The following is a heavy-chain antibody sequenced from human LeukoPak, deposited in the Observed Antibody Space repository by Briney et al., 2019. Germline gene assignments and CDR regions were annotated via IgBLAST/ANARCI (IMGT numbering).Heavy chain of an antibody. V-gene: IGHV1-69*05. CDR1: GGTFSSYA. CDR2: IIPIFGTA. J-gene: IGHJ3*02. Sequence: GASVKVPCKASGGTFSSYAISWVRQAPGQGLEWMGGIIPIFGTANYAQKFQGRVTITRNTSISTAYMELSSLRSEDTAVYYCVVLNRPTIYDSSGSNAFDIWGQGTMVTVSS. CDR3: VVLNRPTIYDSSGSNAFDI. D-gene: IGHD3-22*01.